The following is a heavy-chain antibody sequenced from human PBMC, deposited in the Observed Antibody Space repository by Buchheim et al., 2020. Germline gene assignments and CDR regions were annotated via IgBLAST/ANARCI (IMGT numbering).Heavy chain of an antibody. CDR3: ARVGCSSTSCYWWDYYYGMDV. Sequence: QVQLVQSGAEVKKPEASVKVSCKASGYTFTSYDINWVRQATGQGLEWMGWMNPNSGNTGYAQKFQGRVTITRNTSISTAYMELSSLRSEDTAVYYCARVGCSSTSCYWWDYYYGMDVWGQGTT. V-gene: IGHV1-8*01. D-gene: IGHD2-2*01. CDR2: MNPNSGNT. J-gene: IGHJ6*02. CDR1: GYTFTSYD.